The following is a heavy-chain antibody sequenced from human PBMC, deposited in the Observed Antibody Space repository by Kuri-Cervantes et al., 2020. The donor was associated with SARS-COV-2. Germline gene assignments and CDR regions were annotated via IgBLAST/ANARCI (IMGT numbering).Heavy chain of an antibody. CDR2: INPNSGGT. CDR3: AVEYSSSSGHQGDDY. CDR1: GYTFTGYY. D-gene: IGHD6-6*01. V-gene: IGHV1-2*02. J-gene: IGHJ4*02. Sequence: ASVKVSCKASGYTFTGYYMHWVRQAPGQGLEWMGWINPNSGGTNYAQKFQGRVTMTRDTSISTAYMELSRLRSDDTAVYYCAVEYSSSSGHQGDDYWGRGTLVTVSS.